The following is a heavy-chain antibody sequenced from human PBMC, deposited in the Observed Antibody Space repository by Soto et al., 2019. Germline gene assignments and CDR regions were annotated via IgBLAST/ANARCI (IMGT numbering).Heavy chain of an antibody. CDR3: ARFVGYGYGAYYFDY. J-gene: IGHJ4*02. CDR2: IYYSGST. V-gene: IGHV4-39*01. CDR1: GGSISSSSYY. D-gene: IGHD5-18*01. Sequence: SETLSLTCTVSGGSISSSSYYWGWIRQPPGKGLEWIGSIYYSGSTYYNPSLKSRVTISVDTSKNQFSLKLSSVTAADTAVYYCARFVGYGYGAYYFDYWGQGTLVTVSS.